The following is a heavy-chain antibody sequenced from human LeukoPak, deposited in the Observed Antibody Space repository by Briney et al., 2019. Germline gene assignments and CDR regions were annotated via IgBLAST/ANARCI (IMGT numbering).Heavy chain of an antibody. J-gene: IGHJ4*02. CDR3: AKHGDYSGYFDY. CDR2: IYSGGST. Sequence: PGGSLRLSCAASGFTFSSYAMSWVRQAPGKGLEWVSVIYSGGSTYYADSVKGRFTISRDNSKNTLYLQMNSLRAEDTAVYYCAKHGDYSGYFDYWGQGTLVTVSS. V-gene: IGHV3-23*03. D-gene: IGHD4-17*01. CDR1: GFTFSSYA.